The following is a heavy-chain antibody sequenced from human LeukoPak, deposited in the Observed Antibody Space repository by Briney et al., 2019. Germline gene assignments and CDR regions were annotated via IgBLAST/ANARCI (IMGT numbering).Heavy chain of an antibody. CDR3: ASNTVAGGYWYFDL. V-gene: IGHV1-69*01. CDR1: GGTFSSYA. D-gene: IGHD6-19*01. Sequence: SVKVSCKAPGGTFSSYAISWVRQAPGQGLEWMGGIIPIFGTANYAQKFQGRVTITADESTSTAYMELSSLRSEDTAVYYCASNTVAGGYWYFDLWGRGTLVTVSS. CDR2: IIPIFGTA. J-gene: IGHJ2*01.